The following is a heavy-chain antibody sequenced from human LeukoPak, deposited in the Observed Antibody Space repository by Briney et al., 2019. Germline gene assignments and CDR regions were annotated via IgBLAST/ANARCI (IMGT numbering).Heavy chain of an antibody. Sequence: ASVQVSCKASGYTFTDNYIHWVRQAPGQGLAWMGWLNANSGGTRSAQNFQGRVTMTRDTSISTAYMEMSSLRSDDTAVYYCARASYCGGGCYYYFDYWGQGTLVTVSS. J-gene: IGHJ4*02. D-gene: IGHD2-21*02. CDR2: LNANSGGT. CDR1: GYTFTDNY. V-gene: IGHV1-2*02. CDR3: ARASYCGGGCYYYFDY.